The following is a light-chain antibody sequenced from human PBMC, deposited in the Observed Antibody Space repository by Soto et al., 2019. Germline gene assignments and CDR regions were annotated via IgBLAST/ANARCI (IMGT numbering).Light chain of an antibody. J-gene: IGKJ2*01. CDR1: QSVLYSSNNKNY. CDR2: WAS. V-gene: IGKV4-1*01. CDR3: QHYYSTPYT. Sequence: DIVMTQSPDSLAVSLGERATINCKSSQSVLYSSNNKNYLAWYQQKPGQPPKLLIYWASTRESGVPDRFSGSGSGTDFTLTIRSLNAEDVAVYYCQHYYSTPYTFGQGTKLEIK.